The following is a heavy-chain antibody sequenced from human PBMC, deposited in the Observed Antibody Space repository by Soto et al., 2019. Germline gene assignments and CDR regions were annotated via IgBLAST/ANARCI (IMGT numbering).Heavy chain of an antibody. CDR2: IYYSGST. CDR3: ASRALYGMDV. Sequence: SETLSLTCTVSGGSISSSSYYWGWIRQPPGKGLEWIGSIYYSGSTYYNPSLKSRVTISVDTSKNQFSLKLSSVAAADTAVYYCASRALYGMDVWGQGTTVTVSS. V-gene: IGHV4-39*01. D-gene: IGHD3-10*01. J-gene: IGHJ6*02. CDR1: GGSISSSSYY.